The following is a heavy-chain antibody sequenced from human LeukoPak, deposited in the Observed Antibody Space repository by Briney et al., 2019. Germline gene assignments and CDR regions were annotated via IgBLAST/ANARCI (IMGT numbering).Heavy chain of an antibody. CDR2: ISWNSGSI. CDR1: GFTFDDYA. J-gene: IGHJ4*02. V-gene: IGHV3-9*01. D-gene: IGHD1-1*01. CDR3: AKGYGKDYDY. Sequence: PGGSLRLSCAASGFTFDDYAMHWVRQAPGKGLEWVSGISWNSGSIGYADSVKGRFTISRDNAKNSLYLQMNSLRAEDTALYYCAKGYGKDYDYWGQGTLVTVSS.